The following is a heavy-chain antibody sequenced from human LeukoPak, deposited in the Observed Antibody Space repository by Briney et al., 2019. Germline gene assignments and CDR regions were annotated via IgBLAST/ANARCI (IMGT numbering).Heavy chain of an antibody. CDR3: AKGSYDFWSGYYRRIWGGYYYGMDV. D-gene: IGHD3-3*01. V-gene: IGHV3-30*18. Sequence: PGGSLRLSCAASGFTFSSYGMHWVRQAPGKGLEWVAVISYDGSNKYYADSVKGRFTISRDNSKSTLYLQMNSLRAEDTAVYYCAKGSYDFWSGYYRRIWGGYYYGMDVWGQGTTVTVSS. CDR2: ISYDGSNK. CDR1: GFTFSSYG. J-gene: IGHJ6*02.